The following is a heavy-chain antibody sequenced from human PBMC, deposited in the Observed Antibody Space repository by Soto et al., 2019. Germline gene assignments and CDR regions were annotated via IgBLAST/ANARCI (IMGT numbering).Heavy chain of an antibody. D-gene: IGHD3-3*01. CDR1: GFIFSSYG. V-gene: IGHV3-33*08. CDR3: ARDLDVWSGYYLFDY. CDR2: IWFDGSNK. J-gene: IGHJ4*02. Sequence: VRLEEAGGGFVQPGGSLRVSCSGSGFIFSSYGMHWVRQAPGKGLEWVAVIWFDGSNKYYADSVKGRFTISRDNSKNTLYLQMNSLRAEDTAIYYCARDLDVWSGYYLFDYWGQGTLVTVSS.